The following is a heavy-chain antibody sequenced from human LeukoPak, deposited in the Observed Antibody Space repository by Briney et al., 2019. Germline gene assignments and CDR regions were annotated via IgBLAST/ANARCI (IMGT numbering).Heavy chain of an antibody. V-gene: IGHV3-23*01. Sequence: GGSLRLSCAASGFTFSTYLMHWVRQAPGKGLEWVSAISGSGGSTYYADSVKGRFAISRDNSKNTLYLQMNSLRAEDTAVYYCAKETVVVITSEYDDYWGQGTLVTVSS. CDR1: GFTFSTYL. D-gene: IGHD3-22*01. CDR2: ISGSGGST. J-gene: IGHJ4*02. CDR3: AKETVVVITSEYDDY.